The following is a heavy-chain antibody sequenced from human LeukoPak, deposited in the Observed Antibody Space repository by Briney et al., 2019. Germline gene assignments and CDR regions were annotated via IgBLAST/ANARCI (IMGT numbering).Heavy chain of an antibody. Sequence: KPSETLSLTCSVSGVSITKYYWTWIRQPPGEGLEWIGHFYHSGSATYPPSLDGRVDISVDTSKNQFSLRLTSVTAADTAVYYCVREILYCSGGSCYRGPFDNWGQGTLVTVSA. CDR1: GVSITKYY. J-gene: IGHJ4*02. D-gene: IGHD2-15*01. V-gene: IGHV4-59*12. CDR3: VREILYCSGGSCYRGPFDN. CDR2: FYHSGSA.